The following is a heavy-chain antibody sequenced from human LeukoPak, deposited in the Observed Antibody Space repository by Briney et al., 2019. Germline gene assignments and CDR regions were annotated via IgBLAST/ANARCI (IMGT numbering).Heavy chain of an antibody. CDR3: ARLYSSSWYVNFDY. Sequence: SETLSLTCTVSGGSISSSSYYWGWIRQPPGKGLERIGSIYYSGSTYYNPSLKSRVTISVDTSKNQFSLKLSSVTAADTAVYYCARLYSSSWYVNFDYWGQGTLVTVSS. V-gene: IGHV4-39*01. J-gene: IGHJ4*02. CDR1: GGSISSSSYY. CDR2: IYYSGST. D-gene: IGHD6-13*01.